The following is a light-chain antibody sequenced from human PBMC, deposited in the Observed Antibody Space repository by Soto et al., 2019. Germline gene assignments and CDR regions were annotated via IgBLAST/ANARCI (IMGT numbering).Light chain of an antibody. V-gene: IGLV2-8*01. Sequence: QSALTQPPSASGSPGQSVTISCTGTSSDVGGYNYVSWYQQHPGKAPKVMIYEVTKRPSGVPARFSGSKSGNTASLTVSGLQTEDEADYYCFSYAGSNNLWVFGGGTKVTVL. CDR3: FSYAGSNNLWV. CDR2: EVT. CDR1: SSDVGGYNY. J-gene: IGLJ3*02.